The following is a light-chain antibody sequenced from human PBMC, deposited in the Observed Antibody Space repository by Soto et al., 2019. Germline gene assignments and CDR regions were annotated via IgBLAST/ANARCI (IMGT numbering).Light chain of an antibody. Sequence: EIVLTQSPDTLSLSPGERATLSCWASHSVTTYLAWYQQKPGQAPRLLIYYISTRATGIPARFSGSGSGTEFTLTINSLQSEDSAVYYCQQHNQWPITFGQGTRLEI. J-gene: IGKJ5*01. CDR3: QQHNQWPIT. V-gene: IGKV3D-15*01. CDR1: HSVTTY. CDR2: YIS.